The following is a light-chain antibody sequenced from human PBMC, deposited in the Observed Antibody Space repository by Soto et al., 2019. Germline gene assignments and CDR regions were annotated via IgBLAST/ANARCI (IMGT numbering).Light chain of an antibody. CDR3: LQYYSYPQT. J-gene: IGKJ1*01. V-gene: IGKV1-6*01. Sequence: AIQMTQSPSSLSASVGDRVTITCRATQGIRNDLGWYQQKPGKAPKLLIFDASSLQGGVPSRFSGSGSGTDFTLTISSLQPEDFANYYCLQYYSYPQTFGQGTKVEIK. CDR1: QGIRND. CDR2: DAS.